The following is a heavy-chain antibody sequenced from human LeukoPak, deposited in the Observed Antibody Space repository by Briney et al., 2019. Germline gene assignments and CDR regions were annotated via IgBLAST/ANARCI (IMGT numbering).Heavy chain of an antibody. Sequence: GGSLQISCKGSGYHFTSYWIGGVRPLPGKGVEGMGIIYPGDSDTRYTPSFQGQVTISADKSISTAYLQWSSLKASDTAMYYCARQRYDSSGYHDYWGQGTLVTVSS. CDR3: ARQRYDSSGYHDY. V-gene: IGHV5-51*01. D-gene: IGHD3-22*01. CDR1: GYHFTSYW. CDR2: IYPGDSDT. J-gene: IGHJ4*02.